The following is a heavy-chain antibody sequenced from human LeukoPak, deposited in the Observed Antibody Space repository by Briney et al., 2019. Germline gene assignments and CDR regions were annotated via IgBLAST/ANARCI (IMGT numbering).Heavy chain of an antibody. CDR2: INSDGSST. D-gene: IGHD3-10*02. V-gene: IGHV3-74*01. CDR1: GFTFSSYW. Sequence: GGSARLSCAASGFTFSSYWMHWLRHAPRKGLVWVSRINSDGSSTSYADSVKGRFTISRDNAKNTLYLQMNSLRAEDTAVYYCAELGITMIGGVWGKGTTVTISS. J-gene: IGHJ6*04. CDR3: AELGITMIGGV.